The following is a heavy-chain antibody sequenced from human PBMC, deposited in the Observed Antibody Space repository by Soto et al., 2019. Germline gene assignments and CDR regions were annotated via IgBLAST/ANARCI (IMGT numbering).Heavy chain of an antibody. CDR1: GYTFTSYA. Sequence: GASVKVSCKASGYTFTSYAMHCVRQAPGQRLEWMGWINAGNGNTKYSQKFQGRVTITRDTSASTAYMELSSLRSEDTAVYYCARSYSSSWDFDYWGQGTLVTVSS. J-gene: IGHJ4*02. CDR2: INAGNGNT. D-gene: IGHD6-13*01. V-gene: IGHV1-3*01. CDR3: ARSYSSSWDFDY.